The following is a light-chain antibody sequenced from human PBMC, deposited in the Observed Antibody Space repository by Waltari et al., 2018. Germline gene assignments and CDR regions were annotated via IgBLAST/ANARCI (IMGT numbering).Light chain of an antibody. CDR2: AAS. CDR1: QSVSTH. CDR3: QQYNVWPHT. Sequence: EIVVTQSPATLSVSPGDTATVSCRASQSVSTHLAWYQQQPGQAPRLLIHAASTRATAIPARFSGSGSGTEFTLTVSSLHSEDSAVYYCQQYNVWPHTFGQGTRLEIK. J-gene: IGKJ2*01. V-gene: IGKV3-15*01.